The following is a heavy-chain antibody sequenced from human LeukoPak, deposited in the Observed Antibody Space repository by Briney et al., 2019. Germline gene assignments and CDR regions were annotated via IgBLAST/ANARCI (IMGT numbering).Heavy chain of an antibody. V-gene: IGHV3-23*01. Sequence: GGSLRLSCAASGFTFSSYAMSWVRQAPGKGLEWVSAISGSGGSTYFADSVKGRFTISRDNSKNTLYLQMNSLRAEDTAVYYCAKADLWPPPLGGFDYWGQGTLVTVSS. CDR3: AKADLWPPPLGGFDY. CDR2: ISGSGGST. J-gene: IGHJ4*02. D-gene: IGHD2-15*01. CDR1: GFTFSSYA.